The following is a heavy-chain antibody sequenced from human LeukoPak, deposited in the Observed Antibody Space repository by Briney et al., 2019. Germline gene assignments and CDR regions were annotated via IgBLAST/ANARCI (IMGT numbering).Heavy chain of an antibody. V-gene: IGHV3-73*01. Sequence: GGSLRLSCAASGFTFSGSTIFWARQASGKGLEWVGCIRTKPNNYATSYVASVKGRFTISRDDSKNTAYLQMKSLKTEDTAVYYCARLGYSANSAVDYWGQGTLVTVSS. J-gene: IGHJ4*02. CDR2: IRTKPNNYAT. CDR1: GFTFSGST. CDR3: ARLGYSANSAVDY. D-gene: IGHD4-23*01.